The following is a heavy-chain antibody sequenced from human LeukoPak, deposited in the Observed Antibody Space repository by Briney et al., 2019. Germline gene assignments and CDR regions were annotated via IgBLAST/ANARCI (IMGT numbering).Heavy chain of an antibody. J-gene: IGHJ6*02. CDR3: AREEHDYVWGSYRYYYYYGIDV. V-gene: IGHV3-30*03. D-gene: IGHD3-16*02. Sequence: GRSLRLSCAAPGFTFSSYGMHWVRQSPGRGLEWVSFISFDGSNEFYADSLKGRFTISRDNSKDTLYLQMDSLRTEDTALYYCAREEHDYVWGSYRYYYYYGIDVWGQGTTVTVSS. CDR2: ISFDGSNE. CDR1: GFTFSSYG.